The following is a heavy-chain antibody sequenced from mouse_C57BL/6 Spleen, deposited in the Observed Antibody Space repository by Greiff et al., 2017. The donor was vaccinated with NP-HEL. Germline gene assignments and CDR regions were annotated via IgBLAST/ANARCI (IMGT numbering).Heavy chain of an antibody. CDR2: ISSGSSTI. CDR1: GFTFSDYG. D-gene: IGHD2-3*01. CDR3: ARGNIYDGYSYAMDY. V-gene: IGHV5-17*01. J-gene: IGHJ4*01. Sequence: EVQLVESGGGLVKPGGSLKLSCAASGFTFSDYGMHWVRQAPEKGLEWVAYISSGSSTIYYADTVKGRFTISRDNAKNTLFLQMTSLRSEDTAMYYCARGNIYDGYSYAMDYWGQGTSVTVSS.